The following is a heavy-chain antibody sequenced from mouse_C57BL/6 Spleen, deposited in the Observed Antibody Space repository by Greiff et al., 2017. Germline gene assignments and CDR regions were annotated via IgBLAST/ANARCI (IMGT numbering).Heavy chain of an antibody. CDR2: ISSGSSTI. CDR1: GFTFSDYG. Sequence: EVKLVESGGGLVKPGGSLKLSCAASGFTFSDYGMHWVRQAPEKGLEWVAYISSGSSTIYYADTVKGRFTISRDNAKNTLFLQMTSLRSEDTAMYYCASGIYYGSRYCDVWGTGTTVTVSS. J-gene: IGHJ1*03. CDR3: ASGIYYGSRYCDV. V-gene: IGHV5-17*01. D-gene: IGHD1-1*01.